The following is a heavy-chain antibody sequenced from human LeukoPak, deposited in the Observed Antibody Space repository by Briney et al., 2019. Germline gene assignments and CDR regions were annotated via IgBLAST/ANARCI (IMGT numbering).Heavy chain of an antibody. Sequence: GGSLRLSCTASGFTFSNHAMSWVRQAPGKGLEWVSALSGSGGSTYYADSVKGRFIIFRDNSKNTLYLQMDSLRAEDTAKYYCAKVASLCTSTSCVRGGFDYWGQGTLVTVSS. V-gene: IGHV3-23*01. CDR3: AKVASLCTSTSCVRGGFDY. D-gene: IGHD2-2*01. CDR1: GFTFSNHA. CDR2: LSGSGGST. J-gene: IGHJ4*02.